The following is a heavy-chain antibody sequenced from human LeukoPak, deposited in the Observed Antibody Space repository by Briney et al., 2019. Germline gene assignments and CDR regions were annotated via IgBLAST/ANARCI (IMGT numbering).Heavy chain of an antibody. CDR1: GGTFSSYT. Sequence: SVKVSCKASGGTFSSYTISWVRQAPGQGLEWMGRIIPIPGIANYAQKFQGRVTITADKSTSTAYMELSSLRSEDTAVYYWGGGFMAAAGEGLDYWGQGTLVTVSS. J-gene: IGHJ4*02. V-gene: IGHV1-69*02. D-gene: IGHD6-25*01. CDR3: GGGFMAAAGEGLDY. CDR2: IIPIPGIA.